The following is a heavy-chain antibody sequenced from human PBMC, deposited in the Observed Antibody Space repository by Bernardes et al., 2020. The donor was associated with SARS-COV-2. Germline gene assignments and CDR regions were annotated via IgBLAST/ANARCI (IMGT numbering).Heavy chain of an antibody. CDR3: ATDLSSGHSWSFDS. D-gene: IGHD3-22*01. J-gene: IGHJ4*02. CDR1: GFTVSASY. CDR2: VDKNGNT. Sequence: GRSLRLSCAASGFTVSASYMNWVRQAPGKGLEWVSLVDKNGNTYYADPVKGRFTVSRDGGDNTLYLHMNNLRAEDAAVYYCATDLSSGHSWSFDSWGRGTLVTVSS. V-gene: IGHV3-66*01.